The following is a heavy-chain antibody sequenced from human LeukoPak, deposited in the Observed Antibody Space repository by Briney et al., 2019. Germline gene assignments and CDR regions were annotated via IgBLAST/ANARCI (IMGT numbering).Heavy chain of an antibody. J-gene: IGHJ4*02. CDR3: ARDPSPPIVVVVAATLDY. CDR2: IIISSSYI. CDR1: GFTFSSYS. V-gene: IGHV3-21*01. D-gene: IGHD2-15*01. Sequence: GGSLRLSCAASGFTFSSYSMNWVRQAPGKGREWVSSIIISSSYIYYADSVKGRFTISRDNAKNSLYLQMNSLRAEDTAVYYCARDPSPPIVVVVAATLDYWGQGTLVTVSS.